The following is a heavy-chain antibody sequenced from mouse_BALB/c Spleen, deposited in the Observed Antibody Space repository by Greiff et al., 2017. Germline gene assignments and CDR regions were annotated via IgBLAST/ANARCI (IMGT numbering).Heavy chain of an antibody. D-gene: IGHD4-1*01. CDR1: GFTFSSYG. CDR3: AREGLDFAWFAY. J-gene: IGHJ3*01. V-gene: IGHV5-6*01. CDR2: ISSGGSYT. Sequence: EVKLVESGGDLVKPGGSLKLSCAASGFTFSSYGMSWVRQTPDKRLEWVATISSGGSYTYYPDSVKGRFTISRDNAKNTLYLQMSSLKSEDTAMYYCAREGLDFAWFAYWGQGTLVTVSA.